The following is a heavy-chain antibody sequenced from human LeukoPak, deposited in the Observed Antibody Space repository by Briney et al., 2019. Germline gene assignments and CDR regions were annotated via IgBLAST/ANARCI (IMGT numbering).Heavy chain of an antibody. J-gene: IGHJ3*02. CDR3: AKLPVVPAANAGFAFDI. CDR2: ISGSGGST. V-gene: IGHV3-23*01. CDR1: GFTFSSYA. D-gene: IGHD2-2*01. Sequence: AGGSLRLSCAASGFTFSSYAMSWVRQAPGKGLEWVSAISGSGGSTYYADSVKGRFTISRDNSKNTLYLQMNSLRAEDTAVYYCAKLPVVPAANAGFAFDIWGQGTMVAVSS.